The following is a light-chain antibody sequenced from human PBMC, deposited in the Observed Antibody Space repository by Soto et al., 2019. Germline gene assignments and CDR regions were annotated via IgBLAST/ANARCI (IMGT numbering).Light chain of an antibody. Sequence: EVVMTQSPATLSLSPGERATLSCRASQSVTSDLAWYQQKPGQAPRLLIYGSSTRATDIPARFSGGGSGTEFTLTISRQQSEDVVIYYCQQYNDWPQITFGPGT. CDR1: QSVTSD. CDR2: GSS. J-gene: IGKJ3*01. V-gene: IGKV3-15*01. CDR3: QQYNDWPQIT.